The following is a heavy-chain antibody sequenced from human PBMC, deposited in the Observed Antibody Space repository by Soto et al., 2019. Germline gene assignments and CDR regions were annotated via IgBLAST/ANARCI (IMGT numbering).Heavy chain of an antibody. V-gene: IGHV3-23*01. CDR1: GFTFSIYG. CDR3: AKRDQQC. D-gene: IGHD6-19*01. Sequence: EAQLLESGGVLVQSGGSLRLSCAASGFTFSIYGMTWVRQAPGKGLEWVSAISGSGGSTYYADSVKGRFTISRDNSNNTPYLQMNSLRVEDTAVYYCAKRDQQCWGQGTLVTVSS. CDR2: ISGSGGST. J-gene: IGHJ4*02.